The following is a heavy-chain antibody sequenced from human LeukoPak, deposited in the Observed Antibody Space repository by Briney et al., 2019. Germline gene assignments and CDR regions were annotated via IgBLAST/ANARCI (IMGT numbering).Heavy chain of an antibody. D-gene: IGHD3-3*01. CDR2: ISAYNGNT. CDR1: GYTFTSYG. CDR3: ARGASYYDFWSGYGSWFDP. V-gene: IGHV1-18*01. J-gene: IGHJ5*02. Sequence: GASVKVSCKASGYTFTSYGTSWVRQAPGQGLEWMGWISAYNGNTNYAQKLQGRVTMTTDTSTSTAYMELRSLRSDDTAVYYCARGASYYDFWSGYGSWFDPWGQGTLVTVSS.